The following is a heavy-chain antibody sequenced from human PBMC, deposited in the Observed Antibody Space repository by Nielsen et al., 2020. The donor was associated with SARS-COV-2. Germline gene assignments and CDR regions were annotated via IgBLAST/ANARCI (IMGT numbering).Heavy chain of an antibody. CDR3: ARDAISAHYGMDV. CDR2: MNPNSGDT. D-gene: IGHD3-9*01. CDR1: GCTFTTYD. J-gene: IGHJ6*02. Sequence: ASVKVSCKASGCTFTTYDINWVRQATGQGLEWMGWMNPNSGDTGYAQKFRGRFIMTRNTSISTAYMELSRLRSDDTAVYYCARDAISAHYGMDVWGQGTTVTVSS. V-gene: IGHV1-8*01.